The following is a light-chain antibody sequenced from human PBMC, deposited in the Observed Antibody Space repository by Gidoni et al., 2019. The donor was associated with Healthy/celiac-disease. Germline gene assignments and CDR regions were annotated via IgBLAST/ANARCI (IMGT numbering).Light chain of an antibody. CDR2: KAS. V-gene: IGKV1-5*03. Sequence: IQMTQSPSTLSASVGDRVTITCRASQSISSWLAWYQQKPGKAPKLLIYKASSLESGVPSRFSGSGYGTEFTLTISSLQPDDFANYYCQQYNSYSYTFGQGTKLEIK. J-gene: IGKJ2*01. CDR3: QQYNSYSYT. CDR1: QSISSW.